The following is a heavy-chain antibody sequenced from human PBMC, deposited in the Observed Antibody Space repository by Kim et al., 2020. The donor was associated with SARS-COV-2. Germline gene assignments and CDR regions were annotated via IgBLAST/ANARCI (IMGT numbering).Heavy chain of an antibody. CDR3: ARGTDIVATIMRGWFDP. J-gene: IGHJ5*02. D-gene: IGHD5-12*01. V-gene: IGHV4-34*01. Sequence: KSRVTISVDTSKIQFSLKLSSVTAADTAVYYCARGTDIVATIMRGWFDPWGQGTLVTVSS.